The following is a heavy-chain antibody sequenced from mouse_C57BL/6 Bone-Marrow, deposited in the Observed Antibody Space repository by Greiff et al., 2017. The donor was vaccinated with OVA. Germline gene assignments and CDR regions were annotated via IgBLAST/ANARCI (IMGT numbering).Heavy chain of an antibody. D-gene: IGHD1-1*01. CDR2: IHPNSGST. Sequence: QVQLQQPGAELVKPGASVKMSCKASGYTFTSYWITWVKQRPGQGLEWIGMIHPNSGSTNYNEKFKSKATLTVDKSSSTAYMQLSSLTSEDSAVYDCARRHLVTTEVATRGCYFDYWGKGTTLTVSS. J-gene: IGHJ2*01. CDR3: ARRHLVTTEVATRGCYFDY. CDR1: GYTFTSYW. V-gene: IGHV1-55*01.